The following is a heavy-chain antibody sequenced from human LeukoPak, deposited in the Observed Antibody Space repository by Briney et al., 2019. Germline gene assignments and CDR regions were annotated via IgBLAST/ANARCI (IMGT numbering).Heavy chain of an antibody. V-gene: IGHV4-4*02. CDR3: ARDRNYIVVVVAATYRDAFDI. J-gene: IGHJ3*02. CDR1: GGSISSSNW. Sequence: SGTLSLTCAVSGGSISSSNWWSWVRQPPGKGLEWIGEIYHSGSTNYNPSLKSRVTISVDKSKNQFSLKLSSVTAADTAVYYCARDRNYIVVVVAATYRDAFDIWGQGTMVTVSS. CDR2: IYHSGST. D-gene: IGHD2-15*01.